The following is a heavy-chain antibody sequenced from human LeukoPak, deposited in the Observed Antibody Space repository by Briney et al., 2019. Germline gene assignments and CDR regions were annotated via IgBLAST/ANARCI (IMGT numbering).Heavy chain of an antibody. CDR2: INIDGSSP. D-gene: IGHD6-13*01. V-gene: IGHV3-74*01. Sequence: GGSLRLSCAASGFTFSDYWMHWVRRAPGKGLVWVSRINIDGSSPRYADSVEGRFTISRDNAKNTLYLQMNSLRAEDTAIYYCASAPPGIAAFFEYWGRGILVTVSS. J-gene: IGHJ4*02. CDR1: GFTFSDYW. CDR3: ASAPPGIAAFFEY.